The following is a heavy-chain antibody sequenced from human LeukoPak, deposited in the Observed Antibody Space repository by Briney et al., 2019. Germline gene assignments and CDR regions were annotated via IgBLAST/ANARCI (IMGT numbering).Heavy chain of an antibody. CDR3: AAMVTSAY. J-gene: IGHJ4*02. CDR1: GGTFSSYA. D-gene: IGHD5-18*01. Sequence: PVASVKVSCKAPGGTFSSYAISWVRQAPGQGLEWMGGIIPIFGTANYAQKFQGRVTITADESTSTAYMELSSLRSEDTAVYYCAAMVTSAYWGQGTLVTVSS. V-gene: IGHV1-69*13. CDR2: IIPIFGTA.